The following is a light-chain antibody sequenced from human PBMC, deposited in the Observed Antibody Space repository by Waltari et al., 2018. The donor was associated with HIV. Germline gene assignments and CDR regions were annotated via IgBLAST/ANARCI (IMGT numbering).Light chain of an antibody. V-gene: IGLV2-18*01. CDR2: EVY. J-gene: IGLJ2*01. CDR3: ALYTTRNII. Sequence: QSALTQPPSVSGFPGQSVTTSCTGFRGDATPYNRVSWYQQPPNTAPKRILYEVYKRPSGVPDRFSGSQSGDMASLTVSGLQTEDEADYYCALYTTRNIIFGGGTNLVVL. CDR1: RGDATPYNR.